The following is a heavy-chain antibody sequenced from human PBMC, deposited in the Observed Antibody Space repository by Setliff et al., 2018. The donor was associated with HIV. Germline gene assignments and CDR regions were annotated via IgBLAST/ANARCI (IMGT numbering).Heavy chain of an antibody. V-gene: IGHV4-4*02. Sequence: SETLSLTCAVSGGSISSSNWWSWVRQPPGKGLEWIGEIVDSGSTNYSPSLKSRVTISLDTSKKQFSLRLNSVTAADTGVYYCARVKSGTLGGYVDYWGQGTLVTVSS. J-gene: IGHJ4*02. CDR1: GGSISSSNW. CDR3: ARVKSGTLGGYVDY. CDR2: IVDSGST. D-gene: IGHD3-16*01.